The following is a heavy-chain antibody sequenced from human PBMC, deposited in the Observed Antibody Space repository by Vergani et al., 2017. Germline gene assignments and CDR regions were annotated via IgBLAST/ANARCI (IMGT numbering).Heavy chain of an antibody. CDR1: GYSFTSYW. CDR3: ARLNIVVVTASIGYFDL. Sequence: EVQLVQSGAEVKKPGASLKISCKGSGYSFTSYWIGWVRQMPGKGLEWMGIIYPGDSDTRYSPSFQGQVTISADKSISTAYLQWSSLKASDTAMYYCARLNIVVVTASIGYFDLWGRGTLVTVSS. V-gene: IGHV5-51*01. J-gene: IGHJ2*01. CDR2: IYPGDSDT. D-gene: IGHD2-21*02.